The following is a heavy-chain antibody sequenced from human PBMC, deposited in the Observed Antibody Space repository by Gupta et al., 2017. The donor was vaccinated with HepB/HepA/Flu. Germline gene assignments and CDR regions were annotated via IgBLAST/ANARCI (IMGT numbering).Heavy chain of an antibody. Sequence: QVQLVESGGGLANPGGSLRLSCTGSGFSFNDYHISWIRQAPGKGLEWVSYITISTTTIYYTDSVKGRFTVSRDNAKNSLYLQMNSLRAEDTAVYFCARSRGFTYGLHYYYYLDVWGRGTTVTVSS. CDR3: ARSRGFTYGLHYYYYLDV. V-gene: IGHV3-11*04. D-gene: IGHD5-18*01. CDR1: GFSFNDYH. J-gene: IGHJ6*03. CDR2: ITISTTTI.